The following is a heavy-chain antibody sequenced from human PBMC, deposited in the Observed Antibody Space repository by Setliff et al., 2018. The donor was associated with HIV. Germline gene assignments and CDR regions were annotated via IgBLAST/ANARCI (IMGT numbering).Heavy chain of an antibody. D-gene: IGHD3-10*01. Sequence: SETLSLTCAVYGGSLSGFYWNWIRQSPGKGLEWIGEINHRGGVNYNPSFNSRLTMSVDTSKNQFSLKLTSVTAADTAAYYCASFFWECSDNLCHRSFQFWDQGALVTVSS. CDR2: INHRGGV. V-gene: IGHV4-34*01. CDR1: GGSLSGFY. J-gene: IGHJ1*01. CDR3: ASFFWECSDNLCHRSFQF.